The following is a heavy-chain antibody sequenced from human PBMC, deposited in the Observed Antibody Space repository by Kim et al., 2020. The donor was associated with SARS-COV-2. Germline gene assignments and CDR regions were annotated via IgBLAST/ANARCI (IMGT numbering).Heavy chain of an antibody. CDR3: ARVYCSGGSGNSYYFDY. CDR2: INHSGST. Sequence: SETLSLTCAVYGGSFSGYYWSWIRQPPGKGLEWIGEINHSGSTNYNPSLKSRVTISVDTSKNQFSLKLSSVTAADTAVYYCARVYCSGGSGNSYYFDYWGQGTLVTVSS. V-gene: IGHV4-34*01. D-gene: IGHD2-15*01. J-gene: IGHJ4*02. CDR1: GGSFSGYY.